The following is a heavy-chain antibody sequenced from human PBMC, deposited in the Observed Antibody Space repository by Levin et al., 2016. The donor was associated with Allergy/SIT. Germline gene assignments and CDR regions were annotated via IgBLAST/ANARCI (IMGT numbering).Heavy chain of an antibody. J-gene: IGHJ4*02. CDR2: IKSKTDGGTT. CDR1: GFTFSNAW. V-gene: IGHV3-15*01. Sequence: GESLKISCAASGFTFSNAWMSWVRQAPGKGLEWVGRIKSKTDGGTTDYAAPVKGRFTISRDDSKNTLYLQMNSLKTEDTAVYYCTTDPDCSSTSCYTVYWGQGTLVTVSS. CDR3: TTDPDCSSTSCYTVY. D-gene: IGHD2-2*02.